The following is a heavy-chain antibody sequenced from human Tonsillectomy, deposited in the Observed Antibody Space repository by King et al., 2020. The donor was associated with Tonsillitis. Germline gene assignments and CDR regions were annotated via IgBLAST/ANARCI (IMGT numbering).Heavy chain of an antibody. Sequence: VQLVESGGGLVQPGGSLRLSCAASGFTFSSYAMSWVRQAPGKGLEWVSTISGGGGSTYYADSVKGRFTISRDNSKNTLYLQMNSLRAEETAVYSFAKDVTEADIVLLPAARDHYYYYYGMDVWGQGTTVTVSS. CDR2: ISGGGGST. J-gene: IGHJ6*02. CDR1: GFTFSSYA. V-gene: IGHV3-23*04. CDR3: AKDVTEADIVLLPAARDHYYYYYGMDV. D-gene: IGHD2-2*01.